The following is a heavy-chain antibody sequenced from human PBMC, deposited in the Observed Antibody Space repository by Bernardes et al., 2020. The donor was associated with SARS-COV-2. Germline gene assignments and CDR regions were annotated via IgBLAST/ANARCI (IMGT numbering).Heavy chain of an antibody. CDR1: GFIFSSHW. Sequence: GSLSLSCVASGFIFSSHWMTWVRQAPGKGLEWVASIKEDGTEKYYVDSVKGFTISRDNTKNSLYLQMNSLRAEDTALYYCARGHWEMDPWGQGTLVIVSS. D-gene: IGHD1-26*01. J-gene: IGHJ5*02. CDR3: ARGHWEMDP. V-gene: IGHV3-7*01. CDR2: IKEDGTEK.